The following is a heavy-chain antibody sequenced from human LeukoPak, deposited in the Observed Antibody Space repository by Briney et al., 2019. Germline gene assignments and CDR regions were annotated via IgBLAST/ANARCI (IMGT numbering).Heavy chain of an antibody. CDR3: AKDDVRDGCNFFDY. J-gene: IGHJ4*02. CDR1: GFTFSSYA. CDR2: ISYSGGRT. D-gene: IGHD5-24*01. Sequence: GGSLRLSCAASGFTFSSYAMSWVRQAPGKGLEWISVISYSGGRTYYADSVKGRFTISRDNSKNTLYLQMNSLRAEDTAVYYCAKDDVRDGCNFFDYWGQGTLVTVSS. V-gene: IGHV3-23*01.